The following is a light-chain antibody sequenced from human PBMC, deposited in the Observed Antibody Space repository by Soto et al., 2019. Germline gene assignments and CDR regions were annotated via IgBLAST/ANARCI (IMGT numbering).Light chain of an antibody. J-gene: IGKJ5*01. V-gene: IGKV1-39*01. CDR3: QQSYSTPYT. Sequence: DIQMTQSPSSLSASVGDRVTITCRASQSISSYLNWYQQKPGKAPKLLIYAASSFQSGVPSRFNGSGSGTDFTLTISSLQPEDFATYYCQQSYSTPYTFGQGTRLEIK. CDR1: QSISSY. CDR2: AAS.